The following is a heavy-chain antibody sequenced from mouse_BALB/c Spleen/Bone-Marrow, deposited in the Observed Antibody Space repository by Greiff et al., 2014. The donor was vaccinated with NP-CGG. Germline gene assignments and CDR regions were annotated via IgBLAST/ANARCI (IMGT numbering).Heavy chain of an antibody. Sequence: VQLQQSGAELVKPGASVKLSCTASGFNIKDTYMHWVKQRPEQGLEWIGRVDPANGNTKYDPKFQGKATITADTSSNTAYLQLSSLTSEDTAVYYCARYRLGTYFDYWGQGTTLTFSS. D-gene: IGHD2-14*01. CDR1: GFNIKDTY. CDR2: VDPANGNT. CDR3: ARYRLGTYFDY. J-gene: IGHJ2*01. V-gene: IGHV14-3*02.